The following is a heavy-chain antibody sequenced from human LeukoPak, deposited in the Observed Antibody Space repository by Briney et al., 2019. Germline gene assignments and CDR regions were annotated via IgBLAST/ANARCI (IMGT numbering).Heavy chain of an antibody. J-gene: IGHJ6*03. CDR2: INHSGNI. Sequence: SDTLSLTCAVYGGSLSGYYWSWICQSPEKGLEWIAQINHSGNINYNPSLQSRLTISVDTSKSQFSLMLRSVTVADTAVYYCARRSYHLLYGYYYYYMDVWGKGTPVTVSS. V-gene: IGHV4-34*01. CDR3: ARRSYHLLYGYYYYYMDV. D-gene: IGHD2-2*02. CDR1: GGSLSGYY.